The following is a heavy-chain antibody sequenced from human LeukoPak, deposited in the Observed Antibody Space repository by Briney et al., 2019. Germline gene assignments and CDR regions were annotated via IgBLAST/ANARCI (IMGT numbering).Heavy chain of an antibody. CDR2: ISYDGSNK. D-gene: IGHD3-22*01. J-gene: IGHJ4*02. CDR1: GFTFSSYA. V-gene: IGHV3-30*04. CDR3: AREGDFYDSSGYTSVHYFDY. Sequence: PGGSLRLCCAASGFTFSSYAMHWVRQAPGKGLEWVAVISYDGSNKYYADSVKGRFTISRDNSKNTLYLQMNSLRAEDTAVHYCAREGDFYDSSGYTSVHYFDYWGQGTLVTVSS.